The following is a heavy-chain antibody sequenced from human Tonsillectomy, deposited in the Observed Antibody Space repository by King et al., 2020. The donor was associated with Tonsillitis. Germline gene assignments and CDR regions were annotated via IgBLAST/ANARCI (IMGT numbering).Heavy chain of an antibody. CDR1: GYTFASYG. CDR2: ISGYDANT. D-gene: IGHD3-22*01. J-gene: IGHJ5*02. V-gene: IGHV1-18*04. CDR3: ARGMRDYYDSSGYTKNWFDP. Sequence: VQLVESGAEVKKPGASVKVSCKASGYTFASYGITWVRQAPGQGLEWMGWISGYDANTNYAQKFQGRVTMTSDTSTNTAYMDLRSLRSDDTAVYYCARGMRDYYDSSGYTKNWFDPWGQGTLVTVSS.